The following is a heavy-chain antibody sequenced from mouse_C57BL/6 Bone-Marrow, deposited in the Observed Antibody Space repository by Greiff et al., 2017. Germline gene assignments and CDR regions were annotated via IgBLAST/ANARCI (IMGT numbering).Heavy chain of an antibody. D-gene: IGHD2-4*01. J-gene: IGHJ3*01. CDR2: IDPSDSYT. Sequence: QVQLQQPGAELVMPGASVKLSCKASGYTFTSSWMHWVKQRPGQGLEWIGEIDPSDSYTNYNQKFKGKSTLTVDKSSSTAYMQLSSLTSEDSAVYYCARSPYYDYDGLFAYWGQGTLVTVSA. CDR3: ARSPYYDYDGLFAY. CDR1: GYTFTSSW. V-gene: IGHV1-69*01.